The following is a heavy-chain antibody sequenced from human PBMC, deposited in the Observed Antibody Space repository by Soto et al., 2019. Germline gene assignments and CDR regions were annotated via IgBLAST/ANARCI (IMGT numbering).Heavy chain of an antibody. V-gene: IGHV4-31*03. CDR1: GGSISSGGYY. CDR3: ARDGLGGNSPGMDV. Sequence: SETLSLTCTVSGGSISSGGYYWSWIRQHPGKGLEWIGYIYYSGSTYYNPPLKSRVTISVDTSKNQFSLKLSSVTAADTAVYYCARDGLGGNSPGMDVWGQGTTVTVSS. J-gene: IGHJ6*02. CDR2: IYYSGST. D-gene: IGHD2-21*02.